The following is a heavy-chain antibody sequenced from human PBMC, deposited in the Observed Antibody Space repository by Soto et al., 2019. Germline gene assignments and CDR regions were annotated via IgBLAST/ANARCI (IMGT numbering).Heavy chain of an antibody. V-gene: IGHV3-23*01. CDR1: GFTFKNYG. Sequence: GESLKVSCGAVGFTFKNYGMRWVRKATGKGLEWVSGISGSGAITYYADSVRGRFTISRDNSKNTLYLQLNSLRAEDTAIYYCAKDRQFRSYYESAGHYNNWGQGTLVTVSS. CDR2: ISGSGAIT. J-gene: IGHJ4*02. CDR3: AKDRQFRSYYESAGHYNN. D-gene: IGHD3-10*01.